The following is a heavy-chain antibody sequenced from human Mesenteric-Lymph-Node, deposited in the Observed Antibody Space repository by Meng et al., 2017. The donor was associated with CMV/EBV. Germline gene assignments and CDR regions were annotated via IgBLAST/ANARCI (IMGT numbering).Heavy chain of an antibody. D-gene: IGHD3-10*01. CDR2: TNPDESVK. CDR3: ARDPHFGALDY. CDR1: GGSISSSSYY. Sequence: ETLSLTCTVSGGSISSSSYYWGWIRQPPGKGLEWVALTNPDESVKHYVDSVRGRFTVSRDNTKYSLYLEMNSLRVEDTAVYYCARDPHFGALDYWGQGVLVTVSS. V-gene: IGHV3-7*01. J-gene: IGHJ4*02.